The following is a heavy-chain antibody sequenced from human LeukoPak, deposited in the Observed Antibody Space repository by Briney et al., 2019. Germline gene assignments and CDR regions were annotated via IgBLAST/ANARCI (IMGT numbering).Heavy chain of an antibody. CDR1: GGSISSYY. J-gene: IGHJ4*02. CDR3: ARLGSSGYYDSLVDY. D-gene: IGHD3-22*01. Sequence: PSETLSLTCTVSGGSISSYYWSWIRQPPGKGLEWIGCIYYSGSTNYNPSLKSRVTISVDTSKNQFSLKLSSVTAADTAVYYCARLGSSGYYDSLVDYWGQGTLVTVSS. V-gene: IGHV4-59*08. CDR2: IYYSGST.